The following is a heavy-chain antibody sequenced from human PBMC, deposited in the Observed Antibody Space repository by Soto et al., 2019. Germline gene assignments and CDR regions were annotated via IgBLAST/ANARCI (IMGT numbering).Heavy chain of an antibody. CDR3: ATMGTPATGLYYFDY. J-gene: IGHJ4*02. Sequence: QVQLQEAGPGLVKPSQTLSPTCTFSGGSISSGNYYWSWIRQPPGKGLEWIGFISYSGSTYYNASLKSRFTISVDTSKNQFSLNLSFVTAADTAVYYCATMGTPATGLYYFDYWGQGTLVTVSS. CDR2: ISYSGST. V-gene: IGHV4-30-4*01. CDR1: GGSISSGNYY. D-gene: IGHD1-7*01.